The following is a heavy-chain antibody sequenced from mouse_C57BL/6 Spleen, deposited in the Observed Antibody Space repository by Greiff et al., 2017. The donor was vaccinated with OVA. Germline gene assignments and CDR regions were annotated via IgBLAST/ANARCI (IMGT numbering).Heavy chain of an antibody. D-gene: IGHD1-1*01. J-gene: IGHJ2*01. CDR1: GFTFSDYG. V-gene: IGHV5-17*01. CDR2: ISSGSSTI. CDR3: ARGNYYGSSYKDY. Sequence: EVKVVESGGGLVKPGGSLKLSCAASGFTFSDYGMHWVRQAPEKGLEWVAYISSGSSTIYYADTVKGRFTISRDNAKNTLFLQMTSLRSEDTAMYYCARGNYYGSSYKDYWGQGTTLTVSS.